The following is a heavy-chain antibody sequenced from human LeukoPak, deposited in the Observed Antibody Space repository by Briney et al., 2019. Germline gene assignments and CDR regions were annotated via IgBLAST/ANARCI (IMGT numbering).Heavy chain of an antibody. Sequence: GGSLRLSCAASGFTFSNFYMHWVRQAPGKGLVWVSRLNNDGSSTNYADSVKGRFTISRDNAKNTLYPQMNSLRAEDTAVYFCASSQSGYFVQWGQGTLVTVSS. CDR2: LNNDGSST. CDR1: GFTFSNFY. J-gene: IGHJ4*02. CDR3: ASSQSGYFVQ. V-gene: IGHV3-74*01. D-gene: IGHD3-9*01.